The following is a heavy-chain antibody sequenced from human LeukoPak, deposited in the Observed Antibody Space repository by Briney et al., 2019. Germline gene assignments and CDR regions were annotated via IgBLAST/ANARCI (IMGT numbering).Heavy chain of an antibody. V-gene: IGHV6-1*01. CDR3: ARGKYTSFDN. D-gene: IGHD6-6*01. CDR1: GDSIFTNNVA. J-gene: IGHJ4*02. Sequence: SQTLSLTCAISGDSIFTNNVAWNWIRQSPSRGLEWLGKTYYRSKWSFDYAVSVKSRITINADTSKNQFSLQLSSVTPEDTSVYYCARGKYTSFDNWGQGTLVTVSS. CDR2: TYYRSKWSF.